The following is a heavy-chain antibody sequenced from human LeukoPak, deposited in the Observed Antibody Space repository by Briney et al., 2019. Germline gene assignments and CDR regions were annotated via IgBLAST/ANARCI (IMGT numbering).Heavy chain of an antibody. CDR3: AREEALGSGSFDY. J-gene: IGHJ4*02. CDR2: IYYSGST. Sequence: PSETLSLTCTVSGGSISTYYWSWIRQPPGKGLEGIGYIYYSGSTNYNPSLKSRVTISVDTSKNQFSLKLGSVTAADTAVYYCAREEALGSGSFDYWGQGTLVTVSS. D-gene: IGHD1-26*01. CDR1: GGSISTYY. V-gene: IGHV4-59*01.